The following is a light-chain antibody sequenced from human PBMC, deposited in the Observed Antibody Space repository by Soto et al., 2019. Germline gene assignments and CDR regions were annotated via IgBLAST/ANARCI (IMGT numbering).Light chain of an antibody. Sequence: YELTQPPSVSVSPGQTASITCSGDKLGDRYACWYQQKPGQSPVLVIYQNNKRPSGIPERFSGSNSGNTATLTISGTQAMDEADYYCQACDSSSVFGGGTKLTVL. J-gene: IGLJ2*01. V-gene: IGLV3-1*01. CDR2: QNN. CDR1: KLGDRY. CDR3: QACDSSSV.